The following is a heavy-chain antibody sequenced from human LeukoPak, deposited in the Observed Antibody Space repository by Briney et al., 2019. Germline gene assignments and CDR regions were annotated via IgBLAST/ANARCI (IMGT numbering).Heavy chain of an antibody. CDR1: GFTLGDYA. CDR3: TRFREVVPAAITGWFDP. D-gene: IGHD2-2*02. Sequence: GGPLRLSCTASGFTLGDYAMSWVRQAREEGGEGGGFIRSRAYGGTTEYAASVKGRFTISRHDSKSIAYLPMNSLKTEDTAVYYCTRFREVVPAAITGWFDPWGQGTLGTVS. CDR2: IRSRAYGGTT. J-gene: IGHJ5*02. V-gene: IGHV3-49*04.